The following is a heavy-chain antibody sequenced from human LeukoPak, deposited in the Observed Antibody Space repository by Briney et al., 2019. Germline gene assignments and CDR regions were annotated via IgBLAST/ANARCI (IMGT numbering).Heavy chain of an antibody. CDR1: GFTFDDYG. Sequence: GGSLRLSCAASGFTFDDYGMSWVRQAPGKGLEWVSGINWNGGSTGYADSVKGRFTISRDNAKNSLYLQMNSLRAEDTALYHCARERTYYYGSGSYYKTINWFDPWGQGTLVTVSS. CDR2: INWNGGST. V-gene: IGHV3-20*01. CDR3: ARERTYYYGSGSYYKTINWFDP. D-gene: IGHD3-10*01. J-gene: IGHJ5*02.